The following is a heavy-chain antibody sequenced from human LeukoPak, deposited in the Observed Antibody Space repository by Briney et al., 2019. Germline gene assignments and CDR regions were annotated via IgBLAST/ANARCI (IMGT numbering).Heavy chain of an antibody. CDR2: IIPIFGTA. CDR3: ARDPRGYCSGGSCPLDY. J-gene: IGHJ4*02. CDR1: GGTFSSYA. D-gene: IGHD2-15*01. Sequence: ASVKVSCKASGGTFSSYAISWVRQAPGQGLEWMGGIIPIFGTANYAQKFQGRVTITADKSTSTAYMELSSLRSEDTAVYYCARDPRGYCSGGSCPLDYWGQGTLVTVSS. V-gene: IGHV1-69*06.